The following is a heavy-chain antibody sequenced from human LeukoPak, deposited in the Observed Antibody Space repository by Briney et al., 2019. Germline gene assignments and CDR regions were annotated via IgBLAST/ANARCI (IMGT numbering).Heavy chain of an antibody. CDR1: GFTFSSYT. D-gene: IGHD4-17*01. V-gene: IGHV3-30-3*01. Sequence: GRSLRLSCAASGFTFSSYTIHWVRQPPGKGLEWVAVISFDGSNKYYADSVKGRFTISRDNSKKTLYLQMNSLRAEDTAVYYCAKDGDLYGHADYWGQGTLVTVSS. CDR3: AKDGDLYGHADY. CDR2: ISFDGSNK. J-gene: IGHJ4*02.